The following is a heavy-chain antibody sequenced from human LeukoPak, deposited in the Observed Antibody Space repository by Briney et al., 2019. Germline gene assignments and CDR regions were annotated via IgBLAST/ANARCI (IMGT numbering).Heavy chain of an antibody. V-gene: IGHV4-34*01. CDR3: ARDSGSGWYEAHFDP. Sequence: SETLSLTCAVYGGSFSGYYWSWIRQPPGKGLEWIGEINNSGSTNYNPSLKSRVTISVDTSKNQFSLKLSSVTAADTAVYYCARDSGSGWYEAHFDPWGQGILVTVSS. J-gene: IGHJ5*02. CDR2: INNSGST. D-gene: IGHD6-19*01. CDR1: GGSFSGYY.